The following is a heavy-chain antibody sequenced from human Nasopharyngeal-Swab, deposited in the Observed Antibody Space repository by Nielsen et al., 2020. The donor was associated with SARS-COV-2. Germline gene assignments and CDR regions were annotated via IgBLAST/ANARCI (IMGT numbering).Heavy chain of an antibody. V-gene: IGHV3-64D*06. Sequence: GESLKISCSASGFTFSSYAMHRVRQAPGKGLEYVSAISSNGGSTYYADSVKGRFTISRDNSKNTLYLQMSSLRAEDTAVYYCVKNAVVAATGYWGQGTLVTVSS. D-gene: IGHD2-15*01. CDR3: VKNAVVAATGY. J-gene: IGHJ4*02. CDR2: ISSNGGST. CDR1: GFTFSSYA.